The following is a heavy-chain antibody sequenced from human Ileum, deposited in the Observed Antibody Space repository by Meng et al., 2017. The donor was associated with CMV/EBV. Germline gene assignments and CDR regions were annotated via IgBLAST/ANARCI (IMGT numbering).Heavy chain of an antibody. CDR2: IYYSGST. J-gene: IGHJ4*02. Sequence: QLQPQDAGPGLVKPSETLSLTCTVSGGSISSSSYYWGWIRQPPGKGLEWIGSIYYSGSTYYNPSLKSRVTISVDTSKNQFSLKLSSVTAADTAVYYCAREIPSSSWYYLDYWGQGTLVTVSS. V-gene: IGHV4-39*07. D-gene: IGHD6-13*01. CDR3: AREIPSSSWYYLDY. CDR1: GGSISSSSYY.